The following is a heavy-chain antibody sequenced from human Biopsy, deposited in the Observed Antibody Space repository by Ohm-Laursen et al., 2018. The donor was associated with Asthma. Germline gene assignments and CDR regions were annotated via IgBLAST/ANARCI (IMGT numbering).Heavy chain of an antibody. CDR1: GFSFSNFA. V-gene: IGHV3-30*01. Sequence: SLRLSCAAFGFSFSNFAIHWVRQAPGKGLERVGVISKDASTQDYADSVKGRFTMARDNSKNTLDLQMNSLREEDTAVYYCVRDGTDDAFDIWGQGTVGSVSS. CDR2: ISKDASTQ. D-gene: IGHD1-1*01. J-gene: IGHJ3*02. CDR3: VRDGTDDAFDI.